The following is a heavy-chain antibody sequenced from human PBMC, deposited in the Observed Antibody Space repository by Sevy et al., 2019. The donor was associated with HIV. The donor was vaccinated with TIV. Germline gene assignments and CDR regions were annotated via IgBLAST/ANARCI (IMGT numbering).Heavy chain of an antibody. V-gene: IGHV3-11*01. CDR3: ARDHGKDGDLGDYYYYAMDV. CDR1: GFILSDYY. D-gene: IGHD4-17*01. J-gene: IGHJ6*02. Sequence: GGSLRLSCAASGFILSDYYMSWVRQAPGKGLEWVSYISGSGDDTIYYADSVKGRFTISRDNTKNSLYLQMNSLRAKDTAVYYCARDHGKDGDLGDYYYYAMDVWGQGTTVTVSS. CDR2: ISGSGDDTI.